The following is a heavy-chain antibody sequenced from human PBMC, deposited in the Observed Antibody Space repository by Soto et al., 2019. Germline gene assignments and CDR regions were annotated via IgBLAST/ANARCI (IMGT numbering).Heavy chain of an antibody. CDR2: IYHSGST. J-gene: IGHJ4*02. CDR1: GGSISSSNW. D-gene: IGHD4-17*01. CDR3: ARVQATVTNYLDY. Sequence: SETLSLTCAVSGGSISSSNWWSWVRQPPGKGLEWIGEIYHSGSTNYNPSLKSRVTISVDKSKNQFSLNLSSVTAADTAVYYCARVQATVTNYLDYWGQGTLVTVSS. V-gene: IGHV4-4*02.